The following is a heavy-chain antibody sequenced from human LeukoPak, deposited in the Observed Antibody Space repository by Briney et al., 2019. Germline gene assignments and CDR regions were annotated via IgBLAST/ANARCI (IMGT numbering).Heavy chain of an antibody. CDR2: ISSSSSYI. CDR3: AREHRGWHLHYYYYMDV. Sequence: GGSLRLSCAASGFTFSSYIMNWVRQAPGKGLEGVSYISSSSSYIYYADSVKGRFTISRDNAKNSLYLQMNSLRAEDTAVYYCAREHRGWHLHYYYYMDVWGKGTTVTVSS. J-gene: IGHJ6*03. D-gene: IGHD6-19*01. CDR1: GFTFSSYI. V-gene: IGHV3-21*01.